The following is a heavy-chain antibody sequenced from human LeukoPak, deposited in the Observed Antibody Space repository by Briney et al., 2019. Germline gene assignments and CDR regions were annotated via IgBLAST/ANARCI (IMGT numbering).Heavy chain of an antibody. Sequence: SETLSLTCTVSGGSVSSDYWSSIRQPPGKGLEWIGYINYSGSTTYNPPLKSRLTISMHSSKNQFSLELTSVPAADTAVYYCAGYLYGFSRGYYPGGFYYMDVWGKGTTVIVSS. CDR1: GGSVSSDY. V-gene: IGHV4-59*02. CDR2: INYSGST. D-gene: IGHD3-3*01. J-gene: IGHJ6*03. CDR3: AGYLYGFSRGYYPGGFYYMDV.